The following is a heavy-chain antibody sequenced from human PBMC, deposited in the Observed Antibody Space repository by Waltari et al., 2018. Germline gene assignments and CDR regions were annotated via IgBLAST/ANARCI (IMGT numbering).Heavy chain of an antibody. Sequence: EVQLVESGGGLVQPGRSLRLSCAASGFSFDDFALPWVRQAPGKGLEWVAGVSWKSGNLGYADSVQGRFTISRDDAKNSLYLQMNSLRAEDTAVYYCAKDVAAGDPPNYYSYMDVWGKGTTVTVSS. D-gene: IGHD6-13*01. CDR2: VSWKSGNL. V-gene: IGHV3-9*01. CDR3: AKDVAAGDPPNYYSYMDV. CDR1: GFSFDDFA. J-gene: IGHJ6*03.